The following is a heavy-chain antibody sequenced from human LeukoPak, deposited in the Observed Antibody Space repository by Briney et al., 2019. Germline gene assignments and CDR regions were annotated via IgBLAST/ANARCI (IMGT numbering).Heavy chain of an antibody. D-gene: IGHD6-25*01. CDR2: IYHSGST. CDR3: ARVYFHMTAVAFDAFDI. Sequence: SETLSLTCTVSGYSISSGYYWGWIRQPPGKGLGWIGSIYHSGSTYSSPSLRSRVIISLATSKSHYSLRLSSVTAADPAVYYCARVYFHMTAVAFDAFDIWGQGTMVTVSS. V-gene: IGHV4-38-2*02. CDR1: GYSISSGYY. J-gene: IGHJ3*02.